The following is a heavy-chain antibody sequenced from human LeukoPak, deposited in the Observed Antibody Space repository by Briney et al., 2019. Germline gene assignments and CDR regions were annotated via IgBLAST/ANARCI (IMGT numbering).Heavy chain of an antibody. J-gene: IGHJ6*03. CDR2: VHYNGSP. V-gene: IGHV4-59*01. Sequence: PSETLSLTCAVYGGSFSGYYWSWIRQAPGKGLEWIGYVHYNGSPNYNASLKSRVTISVDASKNQFSLKVSSVSAADTAVYYCARTTFWSGRSPDYHHCYMDVWGKGTTVTVSS. D-gene: IGHD3-3*01. CDR1: GGSFSGYY. CDR3: ARTTFWSGRSPDYHHCYMDV.